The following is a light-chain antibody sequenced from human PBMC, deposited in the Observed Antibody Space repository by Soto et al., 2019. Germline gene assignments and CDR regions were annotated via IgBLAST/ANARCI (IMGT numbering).Light chain of an antibody. Sequence: EVVMTQSPGTLSASPGQRASLSCKASQSVSTTVAWYHEKPGQAPRLLVYGASTMATGMPARFSASGAGTDFTPTITSPQSEDFGVYFCQQYKDWLTTFGQGTKVDIK. CDR1: QSVSTT. V-gene: IGKV3-15*01. CDR3: QQYKDWLTT. J-gene: IGKJ1*01. CDR2: GAS.